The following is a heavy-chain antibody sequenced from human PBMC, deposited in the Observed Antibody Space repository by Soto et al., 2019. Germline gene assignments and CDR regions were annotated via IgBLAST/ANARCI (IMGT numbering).Heavy chain of an antibody. D-gene: IGHD3-10*01. CDR1: GLTFSDHY. V-gene: IGHV3-11*01. CDR3: ARAPYFGSGTYYYYALDV. CDR2: ISSSAGTI. J-gene: IGHJ6*02. Sequence: QVQLVESGGGLVKPGGSLRLSCAASGLTFSDHYMTWIRQAPGKGLEWISYISSSAGTIYYADSVKGRFTISRDNAKNSLYLQMTNLRAEDTAVYYCARAPYFGSGTYYYYALDVCGQGTTVTGSS.